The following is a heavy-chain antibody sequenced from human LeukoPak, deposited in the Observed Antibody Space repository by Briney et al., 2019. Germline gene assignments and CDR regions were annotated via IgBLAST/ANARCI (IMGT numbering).Heavy chain of an antibody. D-gene: IGHD7-27*01. Sequence: GGSLRLSCAASGLNFRKSWMTWVRQAPGRGPEWVASIRDDGSENFYVDSVKGRFTISRDNAKNSLYLQMNSLRAEDTAVYYCTNWGDAWGLDFWGQGILVSVSS. V-gene: IGHV3-7*01. CDR1: GLNFRKSW. CDR2: IRDDGSEN. J-gene: IGHJ4*02. CDR3: TNWGDAWGLDF.